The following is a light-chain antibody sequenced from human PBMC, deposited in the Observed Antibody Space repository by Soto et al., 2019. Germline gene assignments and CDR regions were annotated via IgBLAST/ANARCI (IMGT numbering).Light chain of an antibody. V-gene: IGLV2-23*01. J-gene: IGLJ1*01. CDR2: EAT. CDR3: CSYAGSSTYV. Sequence: QSVLTQPSSLSGSPGQSITISCTGTISDVGSYNHVSWYQQHPGKVPKLMIYEATQRPSGVSDRFSGSKSGNTASLTISGLQAEDEADYYCCSYAGSSTYVFGTGTKVTVL. CDR1: ISDVGSYNH.